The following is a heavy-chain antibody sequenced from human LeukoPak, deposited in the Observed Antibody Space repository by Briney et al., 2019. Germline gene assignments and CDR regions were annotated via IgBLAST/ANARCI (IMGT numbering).Heavy chain of an antibody. CDR1: GFTFSDHY. CDR2: ISASGDTI. Sequence: GGSLRLSCAASGFTFSDHYMSWNRQAPGKGLEWVSYISASGDTIYYADSVKGRFTIYRDNARNSLYLQMSSLRAEDTAVYYCAARSVASNPEAYWGQGTLVTVSS. J-gene: IGHJ4*02. D-gene: IGHD5-24*01. V-gene: IGHV3-11*01. CDR3: AARSVASNPEAY.